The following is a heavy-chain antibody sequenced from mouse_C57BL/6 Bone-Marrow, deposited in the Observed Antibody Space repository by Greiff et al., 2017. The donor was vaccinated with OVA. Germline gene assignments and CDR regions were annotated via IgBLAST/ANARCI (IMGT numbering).Heavy chain of an antibody. J-gene: IGHJ4*01. CDR3: ARIYGNSYAMDY. Sequence: VQLQQSGAELVRPGTSVKMSCKASGYTFTNYWIGWAKQRPGHGLEWIGDIYPGGGYTNFNEKFKGKATLTADKSSSTAYMQFSSLTSEDSAIYYCARIYGNSYAMDYWGQGTSVTVSS. V-gene: IGHV1-63*01. CDR2: IYPGGGYT. D-gene: IGHD2-1*01. CDR1: GYTFTNYW.